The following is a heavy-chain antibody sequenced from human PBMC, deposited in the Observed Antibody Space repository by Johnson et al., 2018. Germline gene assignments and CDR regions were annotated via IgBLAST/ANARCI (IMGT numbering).Heavy chain of an antibody. CDR1: RFSFSNYG. CDR2: ISSDSTYI. CDR3: ARSFSGWCLDY. V-gene: IGHV3-21*01. J-gene: IGHJ4*02. Sequence: VQLVQSGGGLVEQGGSLRLSCEASRFSFSNYGMNWVRQAPGKGPEWVSSISSDSTYIHYADSLNGRFTISRDNAKNSLYRQMNSLRAEDTAVYYCARSFSGWCLDYWGQGTQVTVSS. D-gene: IGHD6-19*01.